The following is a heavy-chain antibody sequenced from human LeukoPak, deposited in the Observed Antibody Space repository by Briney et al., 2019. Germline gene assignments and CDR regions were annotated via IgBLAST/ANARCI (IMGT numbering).Heavy chain of an antibody. Sequence: GGSLRLSCAASGFTFSSYWMRWVRQVPGKGLEWVANIKKDGSEKKYVDSVKGRFTISRDNAKNMVYLQMNSLRDDDTAIYYCTRAITYFYGSVTYDWFDSWGQGTRVTVSS. CDR1: GFTFSSYW. D-gene: IGHD3-10*01. CDR2: IKKDGSEK. J-gene: IGHJ5*01. V-gene: IGHV3-7*01. CDR3: TRAITYFYGSVTYDWFDS.